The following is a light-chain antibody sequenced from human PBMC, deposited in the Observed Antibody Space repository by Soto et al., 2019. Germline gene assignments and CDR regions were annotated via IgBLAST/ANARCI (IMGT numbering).Light chain of an antibody. V-gene: IGKV1-5*03. Sequence: DIQMTQSPSTLSASVGDRVTITCRASQSISSWLAWYQQKPGKAPKLLIYKASSLESGVPSRISGSGSGTEFTLTISSLQPDDFATYYCQQYNSYSTFGQGTKVDI. CDR3: QQYNSYST. CDR1: QSISSW. J-gene: IGKJ1*01. CDR2: KAS.